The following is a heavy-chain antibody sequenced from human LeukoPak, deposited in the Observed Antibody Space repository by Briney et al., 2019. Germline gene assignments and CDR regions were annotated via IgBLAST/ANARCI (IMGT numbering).Heavy chain of an antibody. J-gene: IGHJ4*02. Sequence: PGGSLRLSCAASGFTFSSYSMNWVRQAPGKGLEWVSSISSSSSYIYYADSVKGRFTISRDNAKNSLYLQMNSLRAEDTAVYYCARDRGYDFWSGYRYYFDYWGQGTLVTVSS. CDR1: GFTFSSYS. V-gene: IGHV3-21*01. D-gene: IGHD3-3*01. CDR2: ISSSSSYI. CDR3: ARDRGYDFWSGYRYYFDY.